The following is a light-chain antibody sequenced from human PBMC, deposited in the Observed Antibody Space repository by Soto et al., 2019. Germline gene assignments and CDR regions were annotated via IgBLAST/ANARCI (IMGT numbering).Light chain of an antibody. Sequence: EIVMTQSPATLSVSPGERATLSCRASQSVSNRLAWYQQRPGPAPRLLIYRASARATGIPARFSGSGSGTEFTLTISSLQSEDFAIYYCQQSSDWPRTFGQGTKVEIK. CDR2: RAS. CDR3: QQSSDWPRT. CDR1: QSVSNR. J-gene: IGKJ1*01. V-gene: IGKV3-15*01.